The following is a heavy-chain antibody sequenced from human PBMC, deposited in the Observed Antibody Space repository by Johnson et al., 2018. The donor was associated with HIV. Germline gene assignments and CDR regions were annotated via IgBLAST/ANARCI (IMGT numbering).Heavy chain of an antibody. Sequence: VQLVESGGVVVQPGGSLRLSCAASGFTFDDYAMHWVRQAPGKGLEWVSYISSSGSTIYYADSVKGRFTISRDNAKNPLYLQMNRLRAEDTAVYYCAKDLYSSSWTNDAFDIWGQGTMVTVSS. CDR2: ISSSGSTI. J-gene: IGHJ3*02. D-gene: IGHD6-13*01. V-gene: IGHV3-48*03. CDR1: GFTFDDYA. CDR3: AKDLYSSSWTNDAFDI.